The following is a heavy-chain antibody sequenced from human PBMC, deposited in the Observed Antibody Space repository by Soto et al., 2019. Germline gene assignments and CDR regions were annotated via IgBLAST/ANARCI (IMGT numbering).Heavy chain of an antibody. CDR1: GGSISSGGYS. V-gene: IGHV4-30-2*01. Sequence: QLQLQESGSGLVKPSQTLSLTCAVSGGSISSGGYSWSWIRQPPGKGLEWIGYIYHSGSTYYNPSLKSRVTISVDRSKNQFSLKLSSVTAADTAVYYCARDEGYCSGGSCYSPWGQGTLVTVSS. CDR2: IYHSGST. J-gene: IGHJ5*02. D-gene: IGHD2-15*01. CDR3: ARDEGYCSGGSCYSP.